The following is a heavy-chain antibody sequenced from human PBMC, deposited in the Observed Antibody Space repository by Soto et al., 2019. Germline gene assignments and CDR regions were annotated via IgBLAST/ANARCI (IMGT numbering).Heavy chain of an antibody. D-gene: IGHD6-13*01. CDR3: AGGRGNAAGTSFDS. Sequence: SETLSLTCTVSGGSISSYYWSWIRQPPGKGLEWIAYVYYTGSATFNPSLKSRVTISVDTSKNQVSLKVNSVTAADTAVYYCAGGRGNAAGTSFDSWGQGILVTVSS. J-gene: IGHJ4*02. V-gene: IGHV4-59*01. CDR2: VYYTGSA. CDR1: GGSISSYY.